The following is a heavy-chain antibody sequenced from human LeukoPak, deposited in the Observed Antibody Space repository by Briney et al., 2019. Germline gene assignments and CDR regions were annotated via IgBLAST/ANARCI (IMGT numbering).Heavy chain of an antibody. Sequence: SGTLSLTCDVSGDSISGSNWWNWVRQPPGKELEWIGGVYHSGSTNYNPSLKSRVTMSVDKSKNQFSLELRSVTAADTAVFYCVRRRYNYGFDSWGQGTLVTVSS. CDR1: GDSISGSNW. V-gene: IGHV4-4*02. CDR3: VRRRYNYGFDS. D-gene: IGHD5-18*01. CDR2: VYHSGST. J-gene: IGHJ4*02.